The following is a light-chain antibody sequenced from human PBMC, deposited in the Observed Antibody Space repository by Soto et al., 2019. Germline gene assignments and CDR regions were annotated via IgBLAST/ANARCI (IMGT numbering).Light chain of an antibody. Sequence: QSVLTQPPSVSGAPGQRVTISCTGSSSNIGAGYDVHWYQPLPGTAPKLLIYGNSNRPSGVPDRFSGSKSGTSASLAITGLQAEDEADYYCQPYDSSLSGSVFGGGTKLTVL. V-gene: IGLV1-40*01. CDR1: SSNIGAGYD. J-gene: IGLJ3*02. CDR2: GNS. CDR3: QPYDSSLSGSV.